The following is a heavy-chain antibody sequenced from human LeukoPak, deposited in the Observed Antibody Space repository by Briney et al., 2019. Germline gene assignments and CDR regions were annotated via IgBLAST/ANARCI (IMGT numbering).Heavy chain of an antibody. CDR1: GFTFSSIW. V-gene: IGHV3-7*02. J-gene: IGHJ6*02. CDR2: IKHDGSET. Sequence: GGSLRLSCAPSGFTFSSIWMSWVRQAPGKGLEWVANIKHDGSETNYVDSVKGRFTISRDNAKNSLHLQMNSLRVEDTAVYYCAKNGGPHGMDVWGQGTTVTVSS. CDR3: AKNGGPHGMDV. D-gene: IGHD3-16*01.